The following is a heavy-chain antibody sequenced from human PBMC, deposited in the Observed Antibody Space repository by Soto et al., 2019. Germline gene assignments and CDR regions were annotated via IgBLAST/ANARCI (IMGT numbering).Heavy chain of an antibody. CDR1: GFSLNNARMG. D-gene: IGHD3-9*01. V-gene: IGHV2-26*01. J-gene: IGHJ4*02. CDR2: IFSNDEK. Sequence: QVTLKESGPVLVKPTETLTLTCTVSGFSLNNARMGVSWIRQPPGKALEWLAHIFSNDEKSYSTSLKSRLTISKDTSKSQVVLTMTNMDPVDTATYYCARIDPYYDILTGYYTPYFDYWGQGTLVTVSS. CDR3: ARIDPYYDILTGYYTPYFDY.